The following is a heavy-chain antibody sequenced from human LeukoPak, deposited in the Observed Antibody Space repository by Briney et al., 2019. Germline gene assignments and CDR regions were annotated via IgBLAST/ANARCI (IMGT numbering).Heavy chain of an antibody. D-gene: IGHD1-7*01. CDR2: IYSSGST. Sequence: PSETLSLTCTVSGGSISSYYWSWIRQPPGKGLEWIGYIYSSGSTNYNPSLKSRVTISVDTSKNQFSLKLSSVTAADTAVYYCARVWRPGTLEYYFDYWGQGTLVTVSS. J-gene: IGHJ4*02. V-gene: IGHV4-59*08. CDR3: ARVWRPGTLEYYFDY. CDR1: GGSISSYY.